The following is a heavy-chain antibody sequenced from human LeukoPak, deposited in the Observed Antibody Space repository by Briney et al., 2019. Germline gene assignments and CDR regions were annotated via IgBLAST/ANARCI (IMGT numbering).Heavy chain of an antibody. CDR1: GGPISSYY. V-gene: IGHV4-59*01. CDR3: ARVPRGYYDSSGYYYYYYYMDV. D-gene: IGHD3-22*01. CDR2: IYYSGST. Sequence: SETLSLTCTVSGGPISSYYWSWIRQPPGKGLEWIGYIYYSGSTNYNPSLKSRVTISVDTSKNQFSLKLSSVTAADTAVYYCARVPRGYYDSSGYYYYYYYMDVWGKGTTVTVSS. J-gene: IGHJ6*03.